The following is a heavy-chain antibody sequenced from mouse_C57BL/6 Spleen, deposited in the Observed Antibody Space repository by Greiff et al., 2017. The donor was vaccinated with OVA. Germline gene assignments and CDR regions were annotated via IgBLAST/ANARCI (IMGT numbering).Heavy chain of an antibody. CDR1: GFNIKDYY. Sequence: VQLQQSGAELVKPGASVKLSCTASGFNIKDYYMHWVKQRTEQGLEWIGRIDPEDGETKYAPKFQGKATITADTSSNTAYLQLSSLTTGNTAVYYSAREDTTVVATNYWGQGTTLTVSS. D-gene: IGHD1-1*01. CDR2: IDPEDGET. CDR3: AREDTTVVATNY. V-gene: IGHV14-2*01. J-gene: IGHJ2*01.